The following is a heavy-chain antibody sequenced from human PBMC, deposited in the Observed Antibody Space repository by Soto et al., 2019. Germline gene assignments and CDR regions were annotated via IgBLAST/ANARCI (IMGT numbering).Heavy chain of an antibody. J-gene: IGHJ5*02. D-gene: IGHD3-10*01. Sequence: QVQLVESGGGVVQPGRSLRLSCAASGFTFSSYGMHWVRQAPGKGLEWVAVIWYDGSNKYYADSVKGRFTISRDNSKNTLYLQMNSLRAEDTAVYYCAREGVLVWFGEPRRWFDPWGQGTLVTVSS. CDR2: IWYDGSNK. V-gene: IGHV3-33*01. CDR3: AREGVLVWFGEPRRWFDP. CDR1: GFTFSSYG.